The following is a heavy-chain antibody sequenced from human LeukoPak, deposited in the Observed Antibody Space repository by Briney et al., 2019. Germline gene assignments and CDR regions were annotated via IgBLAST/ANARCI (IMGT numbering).Heavy chain of an antibody. CDR3: ARSGMALGYWYFDL. Sequence: PGGSLRLSCAASGFTFSTYSMNWVRQAPGKGLEWVSYISSSSSTIYYADSVKGRFTISRDNAKNSLYLQMNSLRAEDTAVYYCARSGMALGYWYFDLWGRGTLVTVSS. V-gene: IGHV3-48*04. CDR2: ISSSSSTI. CDR1: GFTFSTYS. D-gene: IGHD5-24*01. J-gene: IGHJ2*01.